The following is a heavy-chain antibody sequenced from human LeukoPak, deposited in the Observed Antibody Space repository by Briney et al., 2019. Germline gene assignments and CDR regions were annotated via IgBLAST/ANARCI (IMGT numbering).Heavy chain of an antibody. CDR3: ARDRNPVGYYYMDV. CDR2: IHNYGSNK. CDR1: GFTFTTSG. Sequence: GGSLRLSCAASGFTFTTSGMHWVRQAPGKGLEWVAFIHNYGSNKYYADSVKGRFTISRDNSKNTLYLQMDSLRAEDTAVYYCARDRNPVGYYYMDVWGKGTTVTVSS. D-gene: IGHD1-14*01. J-gene: IGHJ6*03. V-gene: IGHV3-30*02.